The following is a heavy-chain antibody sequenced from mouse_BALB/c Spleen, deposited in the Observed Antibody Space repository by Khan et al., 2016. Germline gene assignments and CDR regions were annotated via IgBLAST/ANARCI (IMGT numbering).Heavy chain of an antibody. CDR2: IHPSDSDT. CDR3: ATSGYDNHPYYAMDY. D-gene: IGHD3-1*01. CDR1: GYSFTSYW. J-gene: IGHJ4*01. V-gene: IGHV1-74*01. Sequence: QVQLQQPGAELVRPGASVKLSCKAAGYSFTSYWMHWVKQRPGQGLEWIGMIHPSDSDTTLNQKFKDKATMTVDKSSSTAYMQLTSPTSEDSAVYYCATSGYDNHPYYAMDYWGQGTSVTVSS.